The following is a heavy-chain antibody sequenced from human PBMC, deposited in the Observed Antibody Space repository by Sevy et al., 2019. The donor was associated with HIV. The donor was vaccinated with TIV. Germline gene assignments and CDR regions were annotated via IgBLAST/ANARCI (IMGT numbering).Heavy chain of an antibody. CDR1: GDSVSNIGAA. CDR3: ARDPPGDQGLDL. D-gene: IGHD7-27*01. CDR2: TYYRSKWSY. J-gene: IGHJ2*01. V-gene: IGHV6-1*01. Sequence: KQSQTLSLTCAISGDSVSNIGAAWNWIRQSPSRGLEWLGRTYYRSKWSYDYAVSVKSRIIIKSDTSRNQFSLQLNSVTPEDTAVYYCARDPPGDQGLDLWGRGTLVTVSS.